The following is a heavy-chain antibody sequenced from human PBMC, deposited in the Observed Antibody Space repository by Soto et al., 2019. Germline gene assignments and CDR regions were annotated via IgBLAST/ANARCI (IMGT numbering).Heavy chain of an antibody. CDR1: GFTFSSYW. CDR2: INSDGSST. CDR3: ASGWEDDDFDI. V-gene: IGHV3-74*01. J-gene: IGHJ3*02. Sequence: GGSLRLSCAASGFTFSSYWMHWVRQAPGKGLVWVSRINSDGSSTSYADSVKGRFTISRDNAKNTLYLQMNSLRAEDTAVYYCASGWEDDDFDIWGQGTMVTVSS. D-gene: IGHD1-26*01.